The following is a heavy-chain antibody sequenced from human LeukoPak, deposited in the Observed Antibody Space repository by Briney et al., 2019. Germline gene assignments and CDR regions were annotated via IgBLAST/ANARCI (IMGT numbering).Heavy chain of an antibody. CDR2: IYYSGST. Sequence: SETLSLTCTVSGGSISSYYWSWIRQPPGKGLEWIGYIYYSGSTNYNPSLKSRVTISVDTSKNQFSLKLSSVTAADTAVYYCARHRDFWSGYNWFDPWGQGTLVTVSS. D-gene: IGHD3-3*01. CDR3: ARHRDFWSGYNWFDP. J-gene: IGHJ5*02. CDR1: GGSISSYY. V-gene: IGHV4-59*08.